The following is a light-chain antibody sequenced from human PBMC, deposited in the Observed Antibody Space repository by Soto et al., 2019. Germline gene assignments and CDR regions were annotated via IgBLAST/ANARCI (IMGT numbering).Light chain of an antibody. Sequence: QLVLTQSPSASASLGASVKLTCTLSSGHSSYAIAWHQQQPEKGPRYLMKINSDGSHSKEDGIPDRFSGSSSGAERYLTISSLQSEDEADYYCQTWGTGIRVFGGGTKLTVL. CDR2: INSDGSH. CDR3: QTWGTGIRV. CDR1: SGHSSYA. V-gene: IGLV4-69*01. J-gene: IGLJ2*01.